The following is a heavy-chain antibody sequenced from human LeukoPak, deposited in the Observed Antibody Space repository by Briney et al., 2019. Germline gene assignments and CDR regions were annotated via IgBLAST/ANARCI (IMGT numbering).Heavy chain of an antibody. D-gene: IGHD3-3*01. CDR2: IYYSGST. CDR3: ARAPDYYDFWSGYYSTYYYYYYMDV. J-gene: IGHJ6*03. V-gene: IGHV4-39*07. Sequence: SETLSLTCTVSGGSISSSSYYWGWIRQPPGKGLEWIGSIYYSGSTYYNPSLKSRVTISVDTSKNQFSLKLSSVTAADTAVYYCARAPDYYDFWSGYYSTYYYYYYMDVWGKGTTVTVSS. CDR1: GGSISSSSYY.